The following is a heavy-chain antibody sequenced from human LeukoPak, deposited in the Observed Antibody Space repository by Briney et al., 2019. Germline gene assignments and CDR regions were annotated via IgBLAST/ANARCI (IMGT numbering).Heavy chain of an antibody. CDR3: VRHGLGSSWFGFDY. J-gene: IGHJ4*02. CDR1: GYTFTTYW. V-gene: IGHV5-51*01. D-gene: IGHD6-13*01. CDR2: IYPGDSDP. Sequence: LGESLKISWKGSGYTFTTYWIGWVRQMPGKGLEWMGIIYPGDSDPRYSPSFQGQVTISADKSITTAYLQWSSLKASDSAMYYCVRHGLGSSWFGFDYWGQGTLVTVSS.